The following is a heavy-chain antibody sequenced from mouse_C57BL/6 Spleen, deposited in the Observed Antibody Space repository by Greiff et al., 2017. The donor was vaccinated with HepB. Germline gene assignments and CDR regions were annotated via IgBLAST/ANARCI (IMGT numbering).Heavy chain of an antibody. CDR2: ISSGGDYI. CDR1: GFTFSSYA. J-gene: IGHJ2*01. Sequence: EVMLVESGEGLVKPGGSLKLSCAASGFTFSSYAMSWVRQTPEKRLEWVAYISSGGDYIYYADTVKGRFTISRDNARNTLYLQMSSLKSEDTAMYYSTREGIDYSNYDYWGQGTTLTVSS. CDR3: TREGIDYSNYDY. V-gene: IGHV5-9-1*02. D-gene: IGHD2-5*01.